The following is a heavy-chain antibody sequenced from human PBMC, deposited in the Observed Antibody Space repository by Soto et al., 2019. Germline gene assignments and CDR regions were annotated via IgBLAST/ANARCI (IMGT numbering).Heavy chain of an antibody. D-gene: IGHD1-1*01. Sequence: ASVKVSCKASGYTFTSYAMHWVRQAPGQRLEWMGWINAGNGNTKYSQKFQGRVTITRDTSASTAYMELSSLRSEDTAVYYCARGTTTQLEEREDWFEPWGQGTLVTVSS. V-gene: IGHV1-3*01. CDR3: ARGTTTQLEEREDWFEP. CDR2: INAGNGNT. J-gene: IGHJ5*02. CDR1: GYTFTSYA.